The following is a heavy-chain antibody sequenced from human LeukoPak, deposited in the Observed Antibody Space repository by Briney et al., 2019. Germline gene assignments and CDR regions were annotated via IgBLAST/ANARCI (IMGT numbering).Heavy chain of an antibody. V-gene: IGHV1-18*01. CDR1: GYTFTSYG. CDR2: ISAYNGNT. D-gene: IGHD6-13*01. Sequence: GASVKVSCKASGYTFTSYGISWVRQAPGQGLEWMGWISAYNGNTNYAQKLQGRVTMTTDTSTSTAYMELRSLRSDDTAVYYCARDPTSPGYSSMDYWGQGTLVTVSS. J-gene: IGHJ4*02. CDR3: ARDPTSPGYSSMDY.